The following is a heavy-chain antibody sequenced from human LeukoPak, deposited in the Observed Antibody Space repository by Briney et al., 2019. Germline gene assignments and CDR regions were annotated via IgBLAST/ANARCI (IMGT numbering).Heavy chain of an antibody. CDR1: GGTFSSYA. J-gene: IGHJ4*02. V-gene: IGHV1-69*13. D-gene: IGHD1-26*01. CDR2: IIPIFGTA. CDR3: ARGVRNSGSYYVDY. Sequence: ASVKVSCKASGGTFSSYAFSWVRQAPGQGLEWMGGIIPIFGTANYAQKFQGRVTITADESTSTAFMELGSQRAEDTAVYYCARGVRNSGSYYVDYWGQGTLVTVSS.